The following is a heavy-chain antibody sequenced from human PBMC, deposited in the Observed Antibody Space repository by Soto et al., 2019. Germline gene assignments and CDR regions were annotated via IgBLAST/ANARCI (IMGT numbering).Heavy chain of an antibody. V-gene: IGHV3-21*01. CDR3: ATGMGMAAPDDFDY. J-gene: IGHJ4*02. CDR1: GFTFSSYS. D-gene: IGHD6-19*01. CDR2: ISSSSSYI. Sequence: GGSLRLSCAASGFTFSSYSMNWVRQAPGKGLEWVSSISSSSSYIYYADSVKGRFTISRDNAKNSLYLQMNSLRAEDTAVYYCATGMGMAAPDDFDYWGQGTLVTVSS.